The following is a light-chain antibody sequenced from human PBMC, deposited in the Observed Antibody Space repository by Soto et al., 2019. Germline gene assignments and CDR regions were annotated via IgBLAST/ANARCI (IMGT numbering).Light chain of an antibody. CDR1: SSNIGGNS. V-gene: IGLV1-51*01. Sequence: QSVLTKPPSVSAAPGQKVTISCSGSSSNIGGNSVSWYQQLPGTAPKLLIYDDNKRPSGIPDRFSGSKSGTSATLGITGFQTGDEADYYCGSWDSSLSADVFGTGTKVTVL. J-gene: IGLJ1*01. CDR2: DDN. CDR3: GSWDSSLSADV.